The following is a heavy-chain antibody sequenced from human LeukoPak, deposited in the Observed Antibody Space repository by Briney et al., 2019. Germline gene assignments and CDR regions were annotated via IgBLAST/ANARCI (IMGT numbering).Heavy chain of an antibody. J-gene: IGHJ4*02. V-gene: IGHV4-59*01. CDR3: ARGQRLEWLSLWAGDYFDY. CDR2: MYYSGRK. Sequence: SSETLSLTCTVSGGAISSDDWSWRGEPAGKGGEGRGDMYYSGRKNENTSLKSRVTISVDTSKNQFSLKLSSVTAADTAVYYCARGQRLEWLSLWAGDYFDYWGQGTLVTVSS. CDR1: GGAISSDD. D-gene: IGHD3-3*01.